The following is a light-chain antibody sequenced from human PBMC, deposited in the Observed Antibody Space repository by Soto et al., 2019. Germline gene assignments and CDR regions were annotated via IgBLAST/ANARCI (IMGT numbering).Light chain of an antibody. CDR3: QKLNAVPT. V-gene: IGKV1-27*01. CDR2: AAS. Sequence: DIQMTQSPSSLSASVGDRVTITCRASQAINNYLAWYQQKPGKVPTLLISAASTLQSGVPSRFSGSGSGTDFTLTISSLQPDDVATYYCQKLNAVPTFGGGTKVEI. CDR1: QAINNY. J-gene: IGKJ4*01.